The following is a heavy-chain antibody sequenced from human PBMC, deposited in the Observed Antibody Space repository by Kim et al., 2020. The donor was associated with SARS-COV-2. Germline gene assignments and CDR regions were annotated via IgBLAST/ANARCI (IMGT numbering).Heavy chain of an antibody. V-gene: IGHV4-34*01. CDR1: GGSFSGYY. CDR3: ARGLYCSSTSCHYYYYYM. Sequence: SETLSLTCAVYGGSFSGYYWSWIRQPPGKGLEWIGEINHSGSTNYNPSLKSRVTISVDTSKNQFSLKLSSVTAADTAVYYCARGLYCSSTSCHYYYYYM. J-gene: IGHJ6*03. D-gene: IGHD2-2*01. CDR2: INHSGST.